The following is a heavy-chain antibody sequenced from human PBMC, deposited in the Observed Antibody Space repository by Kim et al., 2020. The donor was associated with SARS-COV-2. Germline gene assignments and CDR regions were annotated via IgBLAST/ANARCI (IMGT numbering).Heavy chain of an antibody. CDR2: ISGSGGST. CDR1: GFTFSSYA. J-gene: IGHJ3*02. CDR3: AKEGDSSSWFYEPFDI. D-gene: IGHD6-13*01. V-gene: IGHV3-23*01. Sequence: GGSLRLSCAASGFTFSSYAMSWVRQAPGKGLEWVSAISGSGGSTYYADSVKGRFTISRDNSKNTLYLQMNSLRAEDTAVYYCAKEGDSSSWFYEPFDIWGQGTMVTVSS.